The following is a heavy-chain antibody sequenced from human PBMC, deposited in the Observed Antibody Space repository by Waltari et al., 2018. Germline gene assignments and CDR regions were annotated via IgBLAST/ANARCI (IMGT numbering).Heavy chain of an antibody. D-gene: IGHD3-10*01. J-gene: IGHJ4*02. Sequence: EVQLVESGGGLVQPGGSLRLSCAASGFTVSSNYMSWVRQAPGKGLEWVSVIDSGGSTYYADSVKGRFTISRDNSKNPLDLQMNSLRAEDTAVYYCASYGEGFGSFDYWGQGTLVTVSS. V-gene: IGHV3-66*02. CDR3: ASYGEGFGSFDY. CDR2: IDSGGST. CDR1: GFTVSSNY.